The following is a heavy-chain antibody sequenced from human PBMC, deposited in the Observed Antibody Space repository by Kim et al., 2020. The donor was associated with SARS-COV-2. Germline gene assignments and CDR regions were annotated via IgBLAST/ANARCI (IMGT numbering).Heavy chain of an antibody. Sequence: SLKSRVTISVDTSKNQFSLKLSSVTAADTAVYYCARLGSLYYYYYYGMDVWGQGTTVTVSS. CDR3: ARLGSLYYYYYYGMDV. J-gene: IGHJ6*02. D-gene: IGHD2-15*01. V-gene: IGHV4-34*13.